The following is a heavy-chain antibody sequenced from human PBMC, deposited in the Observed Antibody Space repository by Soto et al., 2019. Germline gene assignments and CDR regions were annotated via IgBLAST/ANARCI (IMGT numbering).Heavy chain of an antibody. Sequence: SETLSLTCSVSGGSISSGYYWTWIRQHPGRGLEWIGYIYYSGNTYYNPSLKSRVTISVDTSKNQFSLKLSSVTAADTAVYYCASTDYVAYYMDVWGQGTTVTVSS. V-gene: IGHV4-31*03. D-gene: IGHD3-10*02. CDR1: GGSISSGYY. CDR3: ASTDYVAYYMDV. J-gene: IGHJ6*03. CDR2: IYYSGNT.